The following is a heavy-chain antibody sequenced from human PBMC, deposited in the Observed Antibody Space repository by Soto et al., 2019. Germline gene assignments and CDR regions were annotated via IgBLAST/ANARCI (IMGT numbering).Heavy chain of an antibody. V-gene: IGHV3-23*01. Sequence: GGSLRLSCVASGFTFSSYALNWVRQAPGRGLEWVSAISGSGGTTYYADSVKGRFTISRDNSKNTLFLQMNSLRAEDAAVYYCAISRYVISRAVDYLGQGRLVTGSS. CDR3: AISRYVISRAVDY. CDR1: GFTFSSYA. J-gene: IGHJ4*02. D-gene: IGHD3-9*01. CDR2: ISGSGGTT.